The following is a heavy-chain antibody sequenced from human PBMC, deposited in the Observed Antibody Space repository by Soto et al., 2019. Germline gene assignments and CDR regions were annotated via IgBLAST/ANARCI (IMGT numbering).Heavy chain of an antibody. CDR2: ISYDGSNK. D-gene: IGHD6-13*01. CDR1: GFTFSSYG. Sequence: GGSLRLSCAASGFTFSSYGMHWVRQAPGKGLEWVAVISYDGSNKYYADSVKGRFTISRDNSKNTLYLQMNSLRAEDTAVYYCAKDEAAIAAAGYYYYYMDVWGKGTTVTVSS. V-gene: IGHV3-30*18. CDR3: AKDEAAIAAAGYYYYYMDV. J-gene: IGHJ6*03.